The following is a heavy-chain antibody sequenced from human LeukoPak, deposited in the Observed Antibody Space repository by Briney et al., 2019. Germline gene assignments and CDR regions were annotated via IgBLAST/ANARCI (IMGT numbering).Heavy chain of an antibody. CDR3: ARDLSTYYDFWSGPPNY. CDR2: XDGSEE. V-gene: IGHV3-7*01. J-gene: IGHJ4*02. D-gene: IGHD3-3*01. Sequence: XDGSEEYYVDSVKGRFTISRDNAKNSLYLQMNSLRAEDTAVYYCARDLSTYYDFWSGPPNYWGQGTLVTVSS.